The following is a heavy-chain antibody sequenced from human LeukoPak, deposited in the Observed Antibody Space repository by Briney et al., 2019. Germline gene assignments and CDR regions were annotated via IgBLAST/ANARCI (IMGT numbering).Heavy chain of an antibody. J-gene: IGHJ4*02. V-gene: IGHV4-59*08. D-gene: IGHD4-17*01. Sequence: SETLSLTCTVSGGSISGFYWSWIRQPPGKGLEWIGYIFYIGSTSYNPSLESRVTISVDTSKNRFSLKLSSVTAADTAVYYCARQLRTVTTHYFDNWGQGTLVTVSS. CDR1: GGSISGFY. CDR2: IFYIGST. CDR3: ARQLRTVTTHYFDN.